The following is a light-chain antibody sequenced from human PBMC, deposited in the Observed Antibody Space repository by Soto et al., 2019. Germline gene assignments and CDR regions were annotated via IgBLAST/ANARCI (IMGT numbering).Light chain of an antibody. J-gene: IGLJ2*01. Sequence: QSVLTQPPSVSGAPGQRVTIFCTGSSSNIGAGYDVHWYQQLPGTAHKLLIYGNSNRPSGVPDRFSGSKSGTSASLAITGLQAEDETDYYCQSYDSSLNGVVFGGGTKLTVL. CDR1: SSNIGAGYD. V-gene: IGLV1-40*01. CDR2: GNS. CDR3: QSYDSSLNGVV.